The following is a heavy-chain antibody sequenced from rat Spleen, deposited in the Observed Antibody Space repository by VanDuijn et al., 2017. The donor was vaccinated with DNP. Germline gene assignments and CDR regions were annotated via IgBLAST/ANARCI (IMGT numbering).Heavy chain of an antibody. D-gene: IGHD1-11*01. CDR3: TRAEGTGFPY. CDR2: IGPSGGNI. J-gene: IGHJ3*01. Sequence: EVKLVESGGGLVQPGRSLKLSCAASGFTFSNYGIHWIRQGPTKGLEWVAAIGPSGGNIYYRDSVKGRFTMSSDDARSTLYLQMDSLRSEDTATYYCTRAEGTGFPYWGQGTLVSVSS. CDR1: GFTFSNYG. V-gene: IGHV5-19*01.